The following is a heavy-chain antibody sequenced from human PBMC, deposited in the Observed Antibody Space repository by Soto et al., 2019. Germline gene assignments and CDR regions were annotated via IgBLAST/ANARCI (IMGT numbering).Heavy chain of an antibody. Sequence: VAPVKASSEECGYTSTSYSMNSVRQAPGQGLEWLGIINPSGGYTTYAQKFQGRVTITADESTSTAYMELSSLRSEDTAVYYCARRRGPFDYWGQGTLVIVSS. CDR3: ARRRGPFDY. J-gene: IGHJ4*02. D-gene: IGHD5-12*01. CDR1: GYTSTSYS. CDR2: INPSGGYT. V-gene: IGHV1-46*01.